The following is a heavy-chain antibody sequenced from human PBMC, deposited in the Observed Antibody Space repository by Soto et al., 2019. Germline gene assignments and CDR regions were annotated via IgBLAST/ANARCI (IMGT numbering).Heavy chain of an antibody. J-gene: IGHJ3*02. D-gene: IGHD3-22*01. CDR3: XXXXXXXXXXSSGYYAFDI. Sequence: QVQLQESGPGLVKPSQTLSLTCTVSGGSISSGGYYWSWIRQHPGKGLEWIGYIYYSGSTYYNPSLKSRVTISVDTSKNQFSLKXXXXXXAXXXXXXXXXXXXXXXXSSGYYAFDIWGQGTMVTVSS. CDR2: IYYSGST. V-gene: IGHV4-31*03. CDR1: GGSISSGGYY.